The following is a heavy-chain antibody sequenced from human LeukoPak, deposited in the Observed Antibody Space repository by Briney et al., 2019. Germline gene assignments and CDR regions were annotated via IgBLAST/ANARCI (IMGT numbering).Heavy chain of an antibody. D-gene: IGHD6-19*01. J-gene: IGHJ4*02. CDR1: GFTFSSYA. CDR2: ISSSSSYI. Sequence: GGSLRLSCAASGFTFSSYAMSWVRQAPGKGLEWVSSISSSSSYIYYADSVKGRFTISRDNAKNSLYLQMNSLRAEDTAVYYCARAIAVAGTASGELDYWGQGTLVTVSS. V-gene: IGHV3-21*01. CDR3: ARAIAVAGTASGELDY.